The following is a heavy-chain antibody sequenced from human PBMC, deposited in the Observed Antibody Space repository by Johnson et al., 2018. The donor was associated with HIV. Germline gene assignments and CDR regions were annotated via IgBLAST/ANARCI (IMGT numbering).Heavy chain of an antibody. J-gene: IGHJ3*02. CDR2: IYSGGST. Sequence: VQLVESGGGLVQPGGSLRLSCAASGFTVSNNYMTWVRQAPGKGLEWVSLIYSGGSTYYADSVKGRFTISRDNSKNTLYLQMNSLRAEDTAVYYCARENWGQRMNAFDIWGQGTMVTVSS. CDR1: GFTVSNNY. V-gene: IGHV3-66*02. D-gene: IGHD7-27*01. CDR3: ARENWGQRMNAFDI.